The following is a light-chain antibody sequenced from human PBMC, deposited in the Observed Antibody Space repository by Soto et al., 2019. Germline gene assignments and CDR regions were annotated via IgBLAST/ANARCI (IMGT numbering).Light chain of an antibody. J-gene: IGKJ1*01. CDR3: QQYNYWWT. CDR2: KAS. CDR1: QSISSW. V-gene: IGKV1-5*03. Sequence: DIQMTQSPSILSASVGDRVTITCRASQSISSWLAWYQQKPGKAPKLLIYKASTLESGVPSRFSGSGSGTEFTLTISSLQPDDFATYYCQQYNYWWTFGQGTKVEIK.